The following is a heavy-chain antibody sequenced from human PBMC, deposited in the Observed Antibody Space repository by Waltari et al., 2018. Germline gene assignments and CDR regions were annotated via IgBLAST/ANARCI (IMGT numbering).Heavy chain of an antibody. D-gene: IGHD5-12*01. CDR1: GGSITSNRLY. CDR3: ATYIGASIGTAAFDV. J-gene: IGHJ3*01. V-gene: IGHV4-39*02. Sequence: QLQLQESGPGLGKPSETLSLTCIVSGGSITSNRLYWAWIRQPPGQGLEWLGTMSYNGATYSSPSLKSRVTVSRDTSKNHLSLKLGSVTAADTAVYYCATYIGASIGTAAFDVWGQGTMVTVSS. CDR2: MSYNGAT.